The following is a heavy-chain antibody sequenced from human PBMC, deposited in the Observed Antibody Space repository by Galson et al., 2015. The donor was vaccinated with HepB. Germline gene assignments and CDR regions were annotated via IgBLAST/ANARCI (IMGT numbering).Heavy chain of an antibody. CDR3: ARSSIWPHGYFDL. V-gene: IGHV1-69*02. CDR2: IIPILGIA. Sequence: SVKVSCKASGGTFSSYTISWVRQAPGQGLEWMGRIIPILGIANYAQKFQGRVTITADKSTSTAYMELSSLRSEDTAVYYCARSSIWPHGYFDLWGRGTLVTVSS. D-gene: IGHD6-13*01. J-gene: IGHJ2*01. CDR1: GGTFSSYT.